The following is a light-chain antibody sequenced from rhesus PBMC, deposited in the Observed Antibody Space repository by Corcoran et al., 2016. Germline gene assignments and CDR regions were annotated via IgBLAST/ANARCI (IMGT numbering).Light chain of an antibody. Sequence: DIQMTQSPSSLSASVGDTLTITCQASQGISSWFAWYQQKPGKGPNLLIFKSSSLKSGVPSRFSGSGSGTDFTLTISSLQPEDFATCSCLQYNNRPYTFGQGTKVEIK. V-gene: IGKV1-21*01. CDR2: KSS. J-gene: IGKJ2*01. CDR3: LQYNNRPYT. CDR1: QGISSW.